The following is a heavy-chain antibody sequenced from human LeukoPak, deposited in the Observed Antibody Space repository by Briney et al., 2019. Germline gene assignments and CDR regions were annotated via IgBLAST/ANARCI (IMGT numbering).Heavy chain of an antibody. CDR1: GYTLTELS. CDR2: FDPEDGET. Sequence: ASVKVSCKVSGYTLTELSMHWVRQAPGKGLEWMGGFDPEDGETIYAQKFQGRVTMTEDTSTDTAYMELSRLRSDDTAVYYCARETPYGSGSYLATGLDYWGQGTLVTVSS. J-gene: IGHJ4*02. V-gene: IGHV1-24*01. D-gene: IGHD3-10*01. CDR3: ARETPYGSGSYLATGLDY.